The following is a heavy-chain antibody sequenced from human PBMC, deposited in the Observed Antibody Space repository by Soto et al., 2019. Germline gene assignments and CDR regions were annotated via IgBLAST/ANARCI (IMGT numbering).Heavy chain of an antibody. D-gene: IGHD1-20*01. V-gene: IGHV4-34*01. CDR2: INHGGST. CDR3: ASISDHGGLDY. CDR1: GGSLSRWY. J-gene: IGHJ4*02. Sequence: QVQLQPWGAGLLKPSETLYLTCAVHGGSLSRWYWSWVRQPPGRGLEWIGEINHGGSTRYKSSLKSLVGMSVDTYKNQFSLRLTSVTAADTALYFCASISDHGGLDYWGQGVLVTVSS.